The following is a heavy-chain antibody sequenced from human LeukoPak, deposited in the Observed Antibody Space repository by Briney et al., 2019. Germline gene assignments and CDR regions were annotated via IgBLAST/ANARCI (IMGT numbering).Heavy chain of an antibody. CDR1: GFTFSSYE. V-gene: IGHV3-48*03. D-gene: IGHD5-24*01. Sequence: VGSLRLSCAASGFTFSSYEMNWVRQAPGKGLEWVSYISGSGTRIYYADSVKGRFTISRDNAKNSLYLQMNSLRAEDTAVYHCARETRDGYNPDYWGQGTLVTVSS. CDR3: ARETRDGYNPDY. CDR2: ISGSGTRI. J-gene: IGHJ4*02.